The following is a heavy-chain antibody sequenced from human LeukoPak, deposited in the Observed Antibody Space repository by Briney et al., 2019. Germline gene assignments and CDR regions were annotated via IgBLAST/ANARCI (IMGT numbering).Heavy chain of an antibody. CDR2: ISVYNGNT. J-gene: IGHJ4*02. V-gene: IGHV1-18*04. CDR3: ARETDSMVDY. CDR1: GFTFTSYV. Sequence: ASVKVSCKASGFTFTSYVISWVRQAPGQGLEWMGWISVYNGNTNYAQKLQGRVTMTTDTSTSTAYMELRSLRSDDTAVYYCARETDSMVDYWGQGTLATVSS. D-gene: IGHD3-22*01.